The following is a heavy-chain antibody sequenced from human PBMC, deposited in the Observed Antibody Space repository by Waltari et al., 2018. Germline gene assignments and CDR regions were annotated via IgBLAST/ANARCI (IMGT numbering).Heavy chain of an antibody. D-gene: IGHD3-10*01. CDR2: VYHSGST. CDR1: GCSLGRSPYY. J-gene: IGHJ4*02. Sequence: QLQLQESGPGLVKPSETLSLTCPVPGCSLGRSPYYSCWTRQPPGKGLEWLGSVYHSGSTYFNPLFKSRVTISVDTSKNQFSLRLSSVTASDTAVYYCARRGVTDLFDYWGQGTLVTVSS. V-gene: IGHV4-39*01. CDR3: ARRGVTDLFDY.